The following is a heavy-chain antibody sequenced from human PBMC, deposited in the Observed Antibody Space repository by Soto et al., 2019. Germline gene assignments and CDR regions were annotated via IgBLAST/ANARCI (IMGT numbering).Heavy chain of an antibody. D-gene: IGHD6-19*01. CDR1: GFTFISYA. CDR3: AKDKISVARPYGMDV. V-gene: IGHV3-23*01. CDR2: ISGSGGST. Sequence: PGGSLRLSCAASGFTFISYAMSWVLQAPWKGLEWVSAISGSGGSTYYADSVKGRFTISRDNSKNTLYLQMNSLRAEDTAVYYCAKDKISVARPYGMDVWGQGTTVTVSS. J-gene: IGHJ6*02.